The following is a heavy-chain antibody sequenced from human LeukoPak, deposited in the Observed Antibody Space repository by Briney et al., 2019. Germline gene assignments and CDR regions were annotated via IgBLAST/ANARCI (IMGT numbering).Heavy chain of an antibody. V-gene: IGHV3-74*01. CDR1: GFTFSSYW. D-gene: IGHD6-13*01. CDR3: ARPINRIAAAYIDI. J-gene: IGHJ3*02. Sequence: GGSLRLSCAASGFTFSSYWMHWVRQAPGKGLVWVSRINSDGSSTSYADSVKGRFTISRDNAKNTLYLQMNSLRAEDTAVYYCARPINRIAAAYIDIWGQGTMVTVSS. CDR2: INSDGSST.